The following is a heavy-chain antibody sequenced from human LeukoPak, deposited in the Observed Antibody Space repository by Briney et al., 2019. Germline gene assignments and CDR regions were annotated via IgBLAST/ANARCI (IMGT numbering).Heavy chain of an antibody. D-gene: IGHD6-13*01. J-gene: IGHJ3*02. CDR1: GFTFSSYG. V-gene: IGHV3-30*18. Sequence: GRSLRLSCAASGFTFSSYGMHWVRQAPGKGLEWVAVISYDGSNKYYADSVKGRFTISRDNSKNTLYLQMNSLRAEDTAVYYCAKGGATPAAEDAFDIWGQGTMVTVSS. CDR3: AKGGATPAAEDAFDI. CDR2: ISYDGSNK.